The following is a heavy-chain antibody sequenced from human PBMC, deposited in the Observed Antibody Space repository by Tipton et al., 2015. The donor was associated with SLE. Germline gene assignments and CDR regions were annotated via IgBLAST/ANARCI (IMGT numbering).Heavy chain of an antibody. Sequence: GLVKPSETLSLTCTVSGGSISSHYWSWIRQPPGKGLEWIGYIYYSGSTNYNPSLKSRVTISVDTSKNQFSLKLSSVTAADTAVYYCARSYRSAADGGYWGQGTLVTVSS. J-gene: IGHJ4*02. D-gene: IGHD6-13*01. V-gene: IGHV4-59*11. CDR1: GGSISSHY. CDR2: IYYSGST. CDR3: ARSYRSAADGGY.